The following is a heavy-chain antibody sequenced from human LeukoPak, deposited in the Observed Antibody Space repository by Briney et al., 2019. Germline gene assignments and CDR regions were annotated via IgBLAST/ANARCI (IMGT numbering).Heavy chain of an antibody. CDR2: INPNSGGT. CDR3: ARSLEDIVVVPAAYLGGWFDP. J-gene: IGHJ5*02. CDR1: GCTFTGYY. Sequence: ASVKVSCKASGCTFTGYYMHWVRQAPGQGLEWMGWINPNSGGTNYAQKFQGRVTMTRDTSISTAYMELSRLRSDDTAVYYCARSLEDIVVVPAAYLGGWFDPWGQGTLVTVSS. D-gene: IGHD2-2*01. V-gene: IGHV1-2*02.